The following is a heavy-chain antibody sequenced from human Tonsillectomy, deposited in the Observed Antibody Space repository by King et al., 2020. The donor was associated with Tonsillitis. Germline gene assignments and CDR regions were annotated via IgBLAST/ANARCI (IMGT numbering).Heavy chain of an antibody. CDR2: ISADNSNT. Sequence: QLVQSGAEVKKPGASVKVSCKASGYTFTSYSISWVRQAPGQGLEWRGWISADNSNTNYVQKLQGRVTMTTDTSTSTASMELRRLRSDDTAVYYCGKGTYDYGTGGYYSGAGGFDSWGQGTMVTVSS. D-gene: IGHD3-10*01. CDR3: GKGTYDYGTGGYYSGAGGFDS. V-gene: IGHV1-18*04. CDR1: GYTFTSYS. J-gene: IGHJ3*02.